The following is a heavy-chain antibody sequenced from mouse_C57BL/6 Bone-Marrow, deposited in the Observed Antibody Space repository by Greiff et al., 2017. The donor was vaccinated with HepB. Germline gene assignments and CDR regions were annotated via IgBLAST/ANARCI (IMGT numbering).Heavy chain of an antibody. J-gene: IGHJ4*01. CDR3: ARDELGAMDY. D-gene: IGHD4-1*01. V-gene: IGHV7-1*01. Sequence: EVKLMESGGGLVQSGRSLRLSCATSGFTFSDFYMEWVRQAPGKGLEWIAASRNKANDYTTEYSASVKGRFIVSRDTSQSILYLQMNALRAEDTAIYYCARDELGAMDYWGQGTSVTVSS. CDR1: GFTFSDFY. CDR2: SRNKANDYTT.